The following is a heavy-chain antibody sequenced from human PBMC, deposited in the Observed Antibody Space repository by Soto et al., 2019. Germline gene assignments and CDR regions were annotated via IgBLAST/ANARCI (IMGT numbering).Heavy chain of an antibody. D-gene: IGHD3-3*01. V-gene: IGHV4-34*01. CDR1: GGSFSGYY. CDR3: ARGFKVLWIFGVVITIPFAY. Sequence: SETLSLTCAVYGGSFSGYYWSWIRQPPGKGLEWIGEINHSGSTNYNPSLKSRVTISVDTSKNQFSLKLSSVTAADTAVYYCARGFKVLWIFGVVITIPFAYWGQGTLVTVSS. J-gene: IGHJ4*02. CDR2: INHSGST.